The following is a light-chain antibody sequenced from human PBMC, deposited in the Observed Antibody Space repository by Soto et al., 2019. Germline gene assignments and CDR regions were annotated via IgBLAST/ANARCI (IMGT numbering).Light chain of an antibody. Sequence: DIQMTQSPSSLSASVGDRVTITCRASQSISNYLNWYQQKPGKAPKLLMYAASSLQSGVPSRFSGSGSGTDVTLPFGSLQPEDFATYYCQQSYSTPRTFGQGTKVEIK. CDR1: QSISNY. V-gene: IGKV1-39*01. J-gene: IGKJ1*01. CDR2: AAS. CDR3: QQSYSTPRT.